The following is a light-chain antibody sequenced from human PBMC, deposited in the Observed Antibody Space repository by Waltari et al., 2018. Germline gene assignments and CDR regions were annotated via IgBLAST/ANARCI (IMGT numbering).Light chain of an antibody. V-gene: IGKV3-11*01. J-gene: IGKJ4*01. CDR2: DAS. CDR1: EDVSIY. Sequence: ETVLTQSPATLSLSPGERATLPCRASEDVSIYLAWYQQKPGQAPRLLIYDASNRATGIPARFSGSGSGTDFTFTISSLEPEDFALYYCQQRRNWPPLTFGGGTKVE. CDR3: QQRRNWPPLT.